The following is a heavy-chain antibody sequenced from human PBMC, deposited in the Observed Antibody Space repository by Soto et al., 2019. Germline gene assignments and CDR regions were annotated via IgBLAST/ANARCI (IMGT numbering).Heavy chain of an antibody. CDR1: GGSFSGYF. Sequence: SETLSLTCAVYGGSFSGYFWNWIRQTPGKGLEWIGKVNHNGRNNYNPSLKSRVTISLDMSKNQISLMLTSVTAAGTAVYYCARGGSSDWQVAFDFWGQGTMVTVSS. V-gene: IGHV4-34*01. CDR2: VNHNGRN. CDR3: ARGGSSDWQVAFDF. D-gene: IGHD6-19*01. J-gene: IGHJ3*01.